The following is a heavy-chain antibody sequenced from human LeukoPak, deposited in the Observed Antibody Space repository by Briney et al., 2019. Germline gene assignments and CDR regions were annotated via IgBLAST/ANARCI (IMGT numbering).Heavy chain of an antibody. CDR1: GFTFSSYG. CDR3: AKDMASINSDYSGLDY. CDR2: ISYDGSNK. Sequence: GGSLRLSCAASGFTFSSYGMHWVRQAPGKGLEWVAVISYDGSNKYYADSVKGRFTISRDNSKNSLYLQMNSLRSEDTAFYYCAKDMASINSDYSGLDYWGQGTLVTVSS. D-gene: IGHD4-11*01. J-gene: IGHJ4*02. V-gene: IGHV3-30*18.